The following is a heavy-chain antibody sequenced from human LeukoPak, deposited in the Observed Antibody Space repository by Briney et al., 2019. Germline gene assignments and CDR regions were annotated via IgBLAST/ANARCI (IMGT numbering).Heavy chain of an antibody. CDR2: ISSSSTYI. CDR3: ASNYYDSGSYLYYFDY. J-gene: IGHJ4*02. Sequence: GGSLRLSCAAPGFTFSSYSMNWVRQAPGKGLEWVSSISSSSTYIYYVDSVKGRFTISRDNAKNSLYLQMNSLRAEDTAVYFCASNYYDSGSYLYYFDYWGQGTLVTVSS. CDR1: GFTFSSYS. V-gene: IGHV3-21*01. D-gene: IGHD3-10*01.